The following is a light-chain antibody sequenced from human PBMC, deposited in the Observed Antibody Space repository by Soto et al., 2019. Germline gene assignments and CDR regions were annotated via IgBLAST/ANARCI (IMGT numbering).Light chain of an antibody. CDR1: PPLWKH. V-gene: IGKV1-27*01. Sequence: QKTQSPFSLSAFLGNRVTINFPAGPPLWKHLAWYQQKPGKIPNLPIYAASTLQAGVPSRFSGSGSGTDFTLTISSLQPEDVAAYYCQKYNSAPLTFGGGTKVEIK. J-gene: IGKJ4*01. CDR2: AAS. CDR3: QKYNSAPLT.